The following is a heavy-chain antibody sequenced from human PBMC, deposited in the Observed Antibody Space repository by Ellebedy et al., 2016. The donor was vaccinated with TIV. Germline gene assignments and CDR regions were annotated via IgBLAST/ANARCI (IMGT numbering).Heavy chain of an antibody. CDR1: GFTFSNYW. CDR2: INRDGSSA. D-gene: IGHD1/OR15-1a*01. CDR3: AIPSGRYGTNY. V-gene: IGHV3-74*01. J-gene: IGHJ4*02. Sequence: GESLKISCAASGFTFSNYWIHWVRQAPGKGLVWLSRINRDGSSANYADSVKGRFSISRDNSKNTLNLQMNSLRAEDTAVYYCAIPSGRYGTNYWGQGTLVTVSS.